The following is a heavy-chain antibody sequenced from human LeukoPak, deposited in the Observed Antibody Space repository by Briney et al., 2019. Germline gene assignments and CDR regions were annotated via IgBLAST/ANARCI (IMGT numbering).Heavy chain of an antibody. D-gene: IGHD1-26*01. Sequence: GASVKVSCKASGYTFTSYGISWVRQAPGQGLEWMGWISAYNGNTNYAKKLQGRVTMTTDTSTSTAYMEVTSLRSDDTAVYYCARADTQMVGASNGFDYWGQGTLVTVPS. CDR3: ARADTQMVGASNGFDY. J-gene: IGHJ4*02. CDR1: GYTFTSYG. CDR2: ISAYNGNT. V-gene: IGHV1-18*04.